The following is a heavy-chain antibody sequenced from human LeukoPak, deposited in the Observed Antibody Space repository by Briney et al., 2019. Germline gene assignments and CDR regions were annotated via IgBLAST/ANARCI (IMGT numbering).Heavy chain of an antibody. D-gene: IGHD4-17*01. J-gene: IGHJ6*02. V-gene: IGHV3-21*06. CDR1: GFTFRSYN. CDR2: MSSSDNYI. CDR3: ARPHTVSRDYYYGMDV. Sequence: GGSLRLSCTVSGFTFRSYNMNWVRQAPGKGLEWVSSMSSSDNYIYYADSVKGRFTISRDNAKNTLYLQMNSLRAEDTAVHYCARPHTVSRDYYYGMDVWGQGTTVTVSS.